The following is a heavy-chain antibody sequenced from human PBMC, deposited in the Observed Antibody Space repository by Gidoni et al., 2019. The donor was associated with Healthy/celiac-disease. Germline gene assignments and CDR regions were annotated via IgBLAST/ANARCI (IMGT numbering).Heavy chain of an antibody. Sequence: QVQLVESGGGVVQPGRSLRLSCAASGFTFSSYAMHWVRQAPGKGLEWVAVISYDGSNKYYADSVKGRFTISRDNSKNTLYLQMNSLRAEDTAVYYCAREGMSGYSGYTGENWFDPWGQGTLVTVSS. J-gene: IGHJ5*02. D-gene: IGHD5-12*01. CDR2: ISYDGSNK. V-gene: IGHV3-30-3*01. CDR3: AREGMSGYSGYTGENWFDP. CDR1: GFTFSSYA.